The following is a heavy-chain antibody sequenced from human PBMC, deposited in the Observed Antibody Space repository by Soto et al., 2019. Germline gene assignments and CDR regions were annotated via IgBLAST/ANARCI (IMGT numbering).Heavy chain of an antibody. J-gene: IGHJ6*02. CDR3: ARAVTWGLDV. D-gene: IGHD3-10*01. V-gene: IGHV3-48*02. Sequence: EVQLVESGGGLVQPGGSLRLSCAASGFTFSLYSMSWVRQAPGKGLEWVSYISRSSTGIHYADSVKGRFTISRDDATKAMHQQMNSLRDGDTAVYYCARAVTWGLDVWGQGTTVSISS. CDR2: ISRSSTGI. CDR1: GFTFSLYS.